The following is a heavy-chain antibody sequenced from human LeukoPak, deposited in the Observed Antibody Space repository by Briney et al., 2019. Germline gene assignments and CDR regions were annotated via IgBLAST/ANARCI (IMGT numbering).Heavy chain of an antibody. CDR1: GHSQSRSKSFS. Sequence: PSETLSLMCGVSGHSQSRSKSFSRGWIRQPPGKGLEWIGIIYFDGPTYYDPSLKGRVTISADTSKNQLSLKLRSVTAADSAVYFCMRSFGDDPGAFNTWGRGTKVTVSS. V-gene: IGHV4-39*01. J-gene: IGHJ3*02. CDR3: MRSFGDDPGAFNT. D-gene: IGHD3-10*01. CDR2: IYFDGPT.